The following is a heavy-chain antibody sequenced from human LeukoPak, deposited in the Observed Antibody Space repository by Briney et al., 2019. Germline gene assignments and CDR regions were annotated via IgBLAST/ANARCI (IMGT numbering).Heavy chain of an antibody. CDR1: GFTFSSYS. Sequence: GGSLRLSCAASGFTFSSYSMNWVRQAPGKGLEWVSYISSSSSTIYYADSVKGRFTISRDNAKNSLYLQMNSLRAEDTAVYYCARDDKGSGWPYYYYGMDVWGQGTTVTVSS. CDR2: ISSSSSTI. V-gene: IGHV3-48*04. J-gene: IGHJ6*02. D-gene: IGHD6-19*01. CDR3: ARDDKGSGWPYYYYGMDV.